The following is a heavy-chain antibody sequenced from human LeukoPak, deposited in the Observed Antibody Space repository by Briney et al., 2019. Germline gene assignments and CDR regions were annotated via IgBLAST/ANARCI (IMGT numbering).Heavy chain of an antibody. V-gene: IGHV4-34*01. Sequence: SETLSLTCAVYGGSFSGYYWSWIRQPPGKGLEWIGEINHSGSTNYNPSLKSRVTISVDTSKNQFSRNLSSVTAADTAVYYCASMGIAAAGTRFDYWGLGTLVTVSS. CDR1: GGSFSGYY. CDR3: ASMGIAAAGTRFDY. D-gene: IGHD6-13*01. CDR2: INHSGST. J-gene: IGHJ4*02.